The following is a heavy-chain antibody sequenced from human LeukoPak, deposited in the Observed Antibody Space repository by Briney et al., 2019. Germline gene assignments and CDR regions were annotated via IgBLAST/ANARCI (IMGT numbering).Heavy chain of an antibody. J-gene: IGHJ4*02. CDR3: AREEEAAAGTGNDY. V-gene: IGHV1-18*01. Sequence: GASVKVSCKASGYTFTSYGISWVRQAPGQGLEWMGWISAYNGNTNYAQKLQGRVTMTTDTSTSTAYMGLRSLRSDDTAVYYCAREEEAAAGTGNDYWGQGTLVTVSS. CDR2: ISAYNGNT. CDR1: GYTFTSYG. D-gene: IGHD6-13*01.